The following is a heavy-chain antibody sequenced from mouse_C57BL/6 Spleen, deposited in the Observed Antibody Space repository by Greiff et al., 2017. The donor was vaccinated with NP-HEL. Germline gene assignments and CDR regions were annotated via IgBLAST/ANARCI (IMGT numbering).Heavy chain of an antibody. CDR3: ARNRLHFDY. J-gene: IGHJ2*01. Sequence: VQLQQPGAELVMPGASVKLSCKASGYTFTSYWMHWVKQRPGQGLEWIGEIDPSDSYTNYNQKFKGKSTLTVDKSASTAYMQLSSLTSEDSAVYYCARNRLHFDYWGQGTTLTVSS. D-gene: IGHD3-2*02. V-gene: IGHV1-69*01. CDR2: IDPSDSYT. CDR1: GYTFTSYW.